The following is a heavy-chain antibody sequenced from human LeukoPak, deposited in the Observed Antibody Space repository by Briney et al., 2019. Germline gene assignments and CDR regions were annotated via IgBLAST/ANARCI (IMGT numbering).Heavy chain of an antibody. Sequence: GGSLRLSCAASGFTLSNYWMSWVRQAPGKGLEWVANINKDGSEKYYVDSVKGRFAISRDNAKNFLYLQMNSLRTEDTAVYYCARGEGGILATPEDYWGQGTLVTVSS. CDR1: GFTLSNYW. CDR3: ARGEGGILATPEDY. J-gene: IGHJ4*02. V-gene: IGHV3-7*03. D-gene: IGHD1-14*01. CDR2: INKDGSEK.